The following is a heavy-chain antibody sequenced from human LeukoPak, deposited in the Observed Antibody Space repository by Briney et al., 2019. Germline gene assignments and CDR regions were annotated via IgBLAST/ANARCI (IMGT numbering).Heavy chain of an antibody. CDR2: INHSGST. J-gene: IGHJ4*02. V-gene: IGHV4-34*01. Sequence: SETLSLTCAVYGGSFSGYYWSWIRQPPGKGLEWIGEINHSGSTSYNPSLKSRVTISVDTSKHQFSLKLSSVTAADTAVYYCARGLYGQFDYWGQGTLVTVSS. CDR3: ARGLYGQFDY. D-gene: IGHD2-8*01. CDR1: GGSFSGYY.